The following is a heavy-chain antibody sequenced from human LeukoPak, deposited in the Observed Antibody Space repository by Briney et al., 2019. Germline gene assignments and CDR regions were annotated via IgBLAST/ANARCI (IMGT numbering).Heavy chain of an antibody. D-gene: IGHD3-22*01. CDR2: IYHSGST. V-gene: IGHV4-4*02. CDR3: AGLQRITMNAFDI. CDR1: GGFISSNNW. J-gene: IGHJ3*02. Sequence: PSGTLSLTCAVSGGFISSNNWWSWVRQPPGKGLEWIGEIYHSGSTNYNPSLKSRVTISVDKSKNQFSLKLTSVTAADTAVYYCAGLQRITMNAFDIWGQGTMVTVSS.